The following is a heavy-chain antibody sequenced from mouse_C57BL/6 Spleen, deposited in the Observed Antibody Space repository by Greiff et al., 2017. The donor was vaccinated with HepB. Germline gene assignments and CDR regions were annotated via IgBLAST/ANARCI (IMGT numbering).Heavy chain of an antibody. D-gene: IGHD2-4*01. CDR1: GFTFSDYY. Sequence: EVKLMESEGGLVQPGSSMKLSCTASGFTFSDYYMAWVRQVPEKGLEWVANINYDGSSTYYLDSLKSRFIISRDNAKNILYLQMSSLKSEDTATYYCARVRDYEGYYAMDYWGQGTSVTVSS. V-gene: IGHV5-16*01. CDR2: INYDGSST. J-gene: IGHJ4*01. CDR3: ARVRDYEGYYAMDY.